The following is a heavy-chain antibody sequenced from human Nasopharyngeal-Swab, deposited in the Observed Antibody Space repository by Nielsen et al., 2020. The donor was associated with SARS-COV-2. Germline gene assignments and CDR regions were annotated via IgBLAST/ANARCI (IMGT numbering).Heavy chain of an antibody. CDR2: IYSNGGT. D-gene: IGHD5-18*01. CDR1: GGSISDYH. J-gene: IGHJ6*03. CDR3: ARRGKDSYGYHYYYMDV. V-gene: IGHV4-59*08. Sequence: SETLSLTCSVSGGSISDYHWSRIRQPPGKGLEWIGYIYSNGGTNYNPSFKSRLTTSVDTSKNQFSLKLSSVTAEDTAVYYCARRGKDSYGYHYYYMDVWGKGATVTVSS.